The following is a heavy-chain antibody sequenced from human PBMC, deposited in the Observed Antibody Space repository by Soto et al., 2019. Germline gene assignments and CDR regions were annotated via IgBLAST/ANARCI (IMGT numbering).Heavy chain of an antibody. CDR3: ARAHPITYLMNSFDT. Sequence: GASVKVSCKASGYTFTDYYVHWVRQAPGQGLEWMGWIIPKSGGTNYAQKFQGRVTMTRDTSITTAYMELSGLRYDDTAVYYCARAHPITYLMNSFDTWGQGTLVTVSS. V-gene: IGHV1-2*02. J-gene: IGHJ5*02. D-gene: IGHD2-8*01. CDR1: GYTFTDYY. CDR2: IIPKSGGT.